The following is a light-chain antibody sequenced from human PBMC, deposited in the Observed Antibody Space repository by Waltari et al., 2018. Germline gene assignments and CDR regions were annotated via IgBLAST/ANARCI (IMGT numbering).Light chain of an antibody. J-gene: IGKJ3*01. V-gene: IGKV2-28*01. CDR2: LGS. CDR3: MQATQTPPFT. Sequence: PGEPASISCRSSQSLVDRNGHNYLDWYVQKPGQSPKLLIYLGSTRASGVPDRFSGSGSGTDFTLKISRVEAEDVGIYYCMQATQTPPFTFGPGTKVDIK. CDR1: QSLVDRNGHNY.